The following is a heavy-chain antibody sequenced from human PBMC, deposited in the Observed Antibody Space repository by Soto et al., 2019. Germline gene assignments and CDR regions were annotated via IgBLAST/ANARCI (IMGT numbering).Heavy chain of an antibody. Sequence: LRLSCAASGFTFSSYGMHWVRQAPGKGLEWVAVISYDGSNKYYADSVKGRFTISRDNSKNTLYLQMNSLRAEDTAVYYCAKDVEPTYYDILTGYYKSIDYWGQGTLVTVSS. CDR3: AKDVEPTYYDILTGYYKSIDY. CDR1: GFTFSSYG. V-gene: IGHV3-30*18. J-gene: IGHJ4*02. CDR2: ISYDGSNK. D-gene: IGHD3-9*01.